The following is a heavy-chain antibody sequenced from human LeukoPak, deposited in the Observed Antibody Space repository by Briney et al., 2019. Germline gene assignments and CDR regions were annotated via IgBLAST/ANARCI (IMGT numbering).Heavy chain of an antibody. J-gene: IGHJ4*02. CDR2: IYHSGST. CDR1: GGSISSSNW. V-gene: IGHV4-4*02. D-gene: IGHD6-13*01. Sequence: SETLSLTCAVSGGSISSSNWWSWVRQPPGKGLEWIGEIYHSGSTNYNPSLKSRVTISVDKSKNQFSLKLSSVTAADTAVYYCASHSSSWYGFDYWGQGTLVTVSS. CDR3: ASHSSSWYGFDY.